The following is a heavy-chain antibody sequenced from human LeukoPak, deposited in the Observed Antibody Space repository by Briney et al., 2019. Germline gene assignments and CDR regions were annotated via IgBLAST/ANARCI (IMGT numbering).Heavy chain of an antibody. Sequence: ASVKVSCKASGFTFTSYYMHWVRQAPGQGLEWIGIINPSGGRTRYAQRLQGRVTMTRDTSTSTVYMELSSLRSEDTAVCYCARDVGITVVRGTFDYWGQGTLVTVSS. CDR1: GFTFTSYY. CDR2: INPSGGRT. CDR3: ARDVGITVVRGTFDY. D-gene: IGHD3-10*01. J-gene: IGHJ4*01. V-gene: IGHV1-46*01.